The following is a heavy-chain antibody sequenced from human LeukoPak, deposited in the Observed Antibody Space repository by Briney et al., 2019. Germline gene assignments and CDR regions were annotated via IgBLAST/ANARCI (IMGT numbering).Heavy chain of an antibody. Sequence: SVKVSCKASGGTFSSYTISWVRQAPGQGLEWMGRIIPILGIANYAQKFQGRVTITADKSTSTAYMELSSLRSEDTAVYYCARVGYCSSTSCYNNWFDPWGQGTLVTVSS. CDR3: ARVGYCSSTSCYNNWFDP. V-gene: IGHV1-69*02. D-gene: IGHD2-2*03. J-gene: IGHJ5*02. CDR2: IIPILGIA. CDR1: GGTFSSYT.